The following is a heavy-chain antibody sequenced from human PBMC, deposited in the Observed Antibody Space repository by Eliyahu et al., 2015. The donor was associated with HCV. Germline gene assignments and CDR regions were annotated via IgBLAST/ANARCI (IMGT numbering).Heavy chain of an antibody. V-gene: IGHV4-59*01. CDR1: GGSITTYY. CDR3: ASGGGGIAVAGTGGWFDP. Sequence: GGSITTYYWSWIRQPPGKGLEWIGYIHYSGSTNYNPXLKSRVTISVDTSKNQFSMNLTSVTAADTAVYYCASGGGGIAVAGTGGWFDPWGQGTLVTVSS. D-gene: IGHD6-19*01. CDR2: IHYSGST. J-gene: IGHJ5*02.